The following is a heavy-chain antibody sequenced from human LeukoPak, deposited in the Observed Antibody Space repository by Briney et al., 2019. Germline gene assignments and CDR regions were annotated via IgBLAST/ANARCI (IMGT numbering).Heavy chain of an antibody. J-gene: IGHJ4*02. CDR2: ISGSGGRT. CDR3: AKEWLGQRDFDY. D-gene: IGHD3-10*01. Sequence: PGESLRLSFAASGFTFSSYAMSSVRQAPGKGLEWVSAISGSGGRTYYADSVKGRFTISRDNSKNTLYLQMNRLRAEDTAVYYCAKEWLGQRDFDYWGQGTLVTVSS. V-gene: IGHV3-23*01. CDR1: GFTFSSYA.